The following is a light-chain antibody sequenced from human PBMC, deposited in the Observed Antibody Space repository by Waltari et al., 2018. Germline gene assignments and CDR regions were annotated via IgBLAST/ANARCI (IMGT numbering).Light chain of an antibody. J-gene: IGLJ2*01. CDR3: SSYAGSSKGV. Sequence: QSALTQPASVSGSPGQSITISCTVTSSDVGNYNRVSWYQQHPGKAPKLMIYAVSKRPSGVSDRFSGSKSGDMASLTISGLQPEDEAEYFCSSYAGSSKGVFGGGTKVTVL. CDR2: AVS. CDR1: SSDVGNYNR. V-gene: IGLV2-23*02.